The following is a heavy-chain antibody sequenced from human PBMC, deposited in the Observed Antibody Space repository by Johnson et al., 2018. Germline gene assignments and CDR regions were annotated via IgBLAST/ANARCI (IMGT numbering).Heavy chain of an antibody. CDR2: IFYSGRT. D-gene: IGHD3-10*01. CDR3: AREATSASWYGDVWTNYYYHYMDV. J-gene: IGHJ6*03. Sequence: QVQLQESGPGLVKXSDTLSLTCTVSGGSLNNHYWSWIRQPPGKGPEWIGYIFYSGRTTYNPSLKSRVTISVDTSKKQLSLKLTSVTAADTAVYYCAREATSASWYGDVWTNYYYHYMDVWGKGTTVTVSS. CDR1: GGSLNNHY. V-gene: IGHV4-59*11.